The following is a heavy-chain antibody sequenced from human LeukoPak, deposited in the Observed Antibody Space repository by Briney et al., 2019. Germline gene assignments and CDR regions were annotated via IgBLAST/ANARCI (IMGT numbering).Heavy chain of an antibody. CDR2: ISSSGSTI. CDR1: GFTFSSYE. J-gene: IGHJ4*02. Sequence: GGSLRLSCAASGFTFSSYEMNWVRQAPGKGLEWVSYISSSGSTIYYADSVKGRFTISRDNAKNSLYLQMNSLRAEDTAVYYCARMPSSWYHDYWGQGTLVTVSS. V-gene: IGHV3-48*03. D-gene: IGHD6-13*01. CDR3: ARMPSSWYHDY.